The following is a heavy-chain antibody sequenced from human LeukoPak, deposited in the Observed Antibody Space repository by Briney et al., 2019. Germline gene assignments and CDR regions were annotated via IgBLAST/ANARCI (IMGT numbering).Heavy chain of an antibody. J-gene: IGHJ4*02. V-gene: IGHV4-4*07. Sequence: KRSETLSLTCTVSGSSISGYYWSWIRQPAGKGLEWIGRIYTSGSTNYNPSLKSRVTMSVDTSKNQFSLKLSSVTAADTAVYYCARGALSGGSSRYFDYWGQGTLVTVSS. CDR2: IYTSGST. CDR1: GSSISGYY. D-gene: IGHD2-15*01. CDR3: ARGALSGGSSRYFDY.